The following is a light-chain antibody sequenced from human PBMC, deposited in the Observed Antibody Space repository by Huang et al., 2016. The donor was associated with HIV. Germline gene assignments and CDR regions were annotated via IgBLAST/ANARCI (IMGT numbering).Light chain of an antibody. Sequence: EMVMTQSPDTLSVSPGESVTLSCRASQGISINLAWYQQKPGQAPRLLIHGASTRAAGIPARFSGSGSEIAFSLIINSLQSEDSAIYFCLQYNNWPRTFGQGTKLEIK. J-gene: IGKJ2*01. CDR2: GAS. V-gene: IGKV3-15*01. CDR1: QGISIN. CDR3: LQYNNWPRT.